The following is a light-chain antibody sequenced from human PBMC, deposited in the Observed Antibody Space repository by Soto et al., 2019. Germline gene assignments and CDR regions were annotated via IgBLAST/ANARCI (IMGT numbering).Light chain of an antibody. Sequence: QSVLTQPASLSGSPGQSITISCTGTISDVGGYKFVSWYQQHPGKAPKLMIYEVSNRPSGVSSRFSGSKSGNTASLTISGLQAEDEADYYCGSYTGSIYVFRPGTKVTVL. J-gene: IGLJ1*01. V-gene: IGLV2-14*01. CDR1: ISDVGGYKF. CDR2: EVS. CDR3: GSYTGSIYV.